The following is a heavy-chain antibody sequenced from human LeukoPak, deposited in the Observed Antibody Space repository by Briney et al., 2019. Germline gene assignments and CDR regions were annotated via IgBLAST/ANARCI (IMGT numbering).Heavy chain of an antibody. D-gene: IGHD2-15*01. J-gene: IGHJ4*02. Sequence: GGSLGLSCAASGFTFSGSAMHWVRQASGKGLEWVGRIRSKANSYATAYAASVKGRFTISRDDSKNTAYLQMNSLKTEDTAVYYCTRLTRYCSGGSCYSVDYWGQGTLVTVSS. V-gene: IGHV3-73*01. CDR2: IRSKANSYAT. CDR3: TRLTRYCSGGSCYSVDY. CDR1: GFTFSGSA.